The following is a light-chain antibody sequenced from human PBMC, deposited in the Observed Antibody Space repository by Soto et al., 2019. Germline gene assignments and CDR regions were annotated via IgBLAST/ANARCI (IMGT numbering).Light chain of an antibody. J-gene: IGKJ1*01. CDR3: LHRGSFPLT. CDR2: DAS. V-gene: IGKV3-11*01. CDR1: QSVSTS. Sequence: EIVLTQSPATLSLSPGGGATLSCRASQSVSTSLGWYQQKPGQAPRLLIYDASNRATGIPSRLSRSASGTLFTFTFSSLDPEDSPLYYCLHRGSFPLTFGQGTKVEI.